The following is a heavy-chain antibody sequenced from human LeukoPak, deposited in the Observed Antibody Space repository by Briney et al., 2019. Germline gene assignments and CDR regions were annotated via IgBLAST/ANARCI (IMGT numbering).Heavy chain of an antibody. CDR3: ATLNGPLFEY. V-gene: IGHV3-7*01. D-gene: IGHD2-8*01. CDR2: IHQHGNEK. J-gene: IGHJ4*02. CDR1: GFTFSNYW. Sequence: GGPLRLSCAASGFTFSNYWMSWVRQAPGKGLEWVASIHQHGNEKYFVDSVRGRFTISRDNAKNSLYLQMSSLRAEDTAVYYCATLNGPLFEYWGQGTLVTVSS.